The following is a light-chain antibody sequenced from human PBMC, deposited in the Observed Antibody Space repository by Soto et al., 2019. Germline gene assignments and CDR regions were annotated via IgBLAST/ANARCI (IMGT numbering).Light chain of an antibody. J-gene: IGLJ1*01. Sequence: QSVLPQPASVSGSPGQSITMSCTGTSSDVGGYNYVSWYQQHPGKAPKLMIYEVSNRPSGVSNRFSGSKSGNTASLTISGLQAEDEADYYCSSYTTSSTQVFGTGTKVTVL. V-gene: IGLV2-14*01. CDR2: EVS. CDR1: SSDVGGYNY. CDR3: SSYTTSSTQV.